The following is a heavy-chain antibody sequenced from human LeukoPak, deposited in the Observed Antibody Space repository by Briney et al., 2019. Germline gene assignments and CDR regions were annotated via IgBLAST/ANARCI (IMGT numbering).Heavy chain of an antibody. CDR1: GFTFSSFN. CDR3: ARGGVSGSGTYYVYAY. D-gene: IGHD3-10*01. V-gene: IGHV3-21*06. CDR2: ISGNNNYI. Sequence: GGSLRLSCAASGFTFSSFNMNWVRQAPGKGLEWVSSISGNNNYIYYADSVKGRFTISKDNAKNSLYLQMNSLRVEDTAVYYCARGGVSGSGTYYVYAYWGQGTLVTVSS. J-gene: IGHJ4*02.